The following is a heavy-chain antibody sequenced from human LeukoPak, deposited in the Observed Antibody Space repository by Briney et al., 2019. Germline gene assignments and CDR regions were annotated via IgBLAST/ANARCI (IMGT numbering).Heavy chain of an antibody. D-gene: IGHD6-19*01. Sequence: SVTLSFTCTVSGYSISSGYYWGWIRQLPGKGLEWIGSIYHSASSSYKLSLKSRVTISVDPSKHQSALKLSSVTAADTAVYYCARERRVAVAGNYYCDYWGQGTLVTVSS. CDR2: IYHSASS. CDR1: GYSISSGYY. V-gene: IGHV4-38-2*02. J-gene: IGHJ4*02. CDR3: ARERRVAVAGNYYCDY.